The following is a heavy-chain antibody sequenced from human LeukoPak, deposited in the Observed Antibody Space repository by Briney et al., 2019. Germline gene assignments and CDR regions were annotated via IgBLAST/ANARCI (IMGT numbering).Heavy chain of an antibody. CDR3: ARAPQAQWLFDH. CDR1: GGTFSSYA. J-gene: IGHJ5*02. D-gene: IGHD6-19*01. CDR2: IIPIFGTA. Sequence: ASVKVSCKVSGGTFSSYAIGWVRQAPGQGLEWMGGIIPIFGTANYAQKFQGRVTITADESTSTAYMELSSLRSEDTAVYYCARAPQAQWLFDHWGQGTLVTVSS. V-gene: IGHV1-69*13.